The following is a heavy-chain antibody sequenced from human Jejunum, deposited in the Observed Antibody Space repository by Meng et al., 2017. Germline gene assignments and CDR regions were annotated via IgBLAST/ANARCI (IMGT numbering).Heavy chain of an antibody. CDR2: ISTYNSDS. D-gene: IGHD6-25*01. Sequence: ASVKVSCKTSGYTFTSYGVSWVRQAPGQGLEGMGYISTYNSDSNYAQKFQGRVTMTTDTSTSTAYMELRSLRSDDTAVYYCARDRGYRPDTFDIWGQGTMVTVSS. J-gene: IGHJ3*02. V-gene: IGHV1-18*01. CDR3: ARDRGYRPDTFDI. CDR1: GYTFTSYG.